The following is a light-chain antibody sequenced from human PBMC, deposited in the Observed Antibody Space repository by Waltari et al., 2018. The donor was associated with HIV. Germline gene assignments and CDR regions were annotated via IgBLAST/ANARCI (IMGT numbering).Light chain of an antibody. J-gene: IGKJ5*01. CDR2: GAS. Sequence: DIQMTQSPSSLSASVGDSVTVTCRASQNINIYLNWYQQKPGKVPKLLIYGASTLQSGVPSRFSGGGSGTDFTLTISSLQPEDFATYFCQQSYTSPSLTFGQGTRLEIK. CDR3: QQSYTSPSLT. V-gene: IGKV1-39*01. CDR1: QNINIY.